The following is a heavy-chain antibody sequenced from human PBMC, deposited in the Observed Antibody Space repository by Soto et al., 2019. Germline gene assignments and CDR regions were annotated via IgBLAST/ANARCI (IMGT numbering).Heavy chain of an antibody. CDR2: TSYDGTNK. CDR1: GFTFRSFV. D-gene: IGHD3-16*01. J-gene: IGHJ4*02. Sequence: QVQLVESGGGVVQPGTSLRLSCVGSGFTFRSFVIHWVRQAPGRGLEWVALTSYDGTNKYFGDSVKGRFTISRDNSRNTVDLQMDSLRLEDTALYYCARWGTTGGLDVWCQGTLVSVSS. V-gene: IGHV3-30*19. CDR3: ARWGTTGGLDV.